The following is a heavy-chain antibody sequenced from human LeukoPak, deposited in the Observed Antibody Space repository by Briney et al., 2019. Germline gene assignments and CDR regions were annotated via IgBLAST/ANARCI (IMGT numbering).Heavy chain of an antibody. CDR2: ISGSGGST. D-gene: IGHD3-22*01. CDR1: GFTFSSYA. Sequence: PGGSLRLSCAASGFTFSSYAMSWVRQAPGKGLEWVSAISGSGGSTYYADSVKGRFTISRDNSKNTLYLQMNSLRTEDTALYYCAKDFGYYDSSGYYSSWGQGTLVTVSS. CDR3: AKDFGYYDSSGYYSS. J-gene: IGHJ5*02. V-gene: IGHV3-23*01.